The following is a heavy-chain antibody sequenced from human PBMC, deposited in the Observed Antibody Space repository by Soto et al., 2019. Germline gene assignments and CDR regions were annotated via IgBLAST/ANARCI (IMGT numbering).Heavy chain of an antibody. Sequence: KPSETLSLTCIVSGGSINSAGYYWSWVRQPPGKGLEWIGNIYYSGRTYYNPSLKSRVSIEVDTSNNHFSLTLRSVTPADTAVYFCARLPSIINYPMDVWGQGTTVTVSS. CDR1: GGSINSAGYY. CDR2: IYYSGRT. J-gene: IGHJ6*02. D-gene: IGHD3-10*01. CDR3: ARLPSIINYPMDV. V-gene: IGHV4-31*03.